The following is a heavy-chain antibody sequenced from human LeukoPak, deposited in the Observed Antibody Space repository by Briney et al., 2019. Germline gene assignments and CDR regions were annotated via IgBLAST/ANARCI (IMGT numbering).Heavy chain of an antibody. D-gene: IGHD5-24*01. J-gene: IGHJ4*02. V-gene: IGHV4-59*08. CDR2: IYYSGST. Sequence: SETLSLTCTVSGGSISSYYWSWTRQPPGKGLEWIGYIYYSGSTNYNPSLKSRVTISVDTSKNQFSLKLSSVTAADTAVYYCARRWLQFGVIDYWGQGTLVTVSS. CDR1: GGSISSYY. CDR3: ARRWLQFGVIDY.